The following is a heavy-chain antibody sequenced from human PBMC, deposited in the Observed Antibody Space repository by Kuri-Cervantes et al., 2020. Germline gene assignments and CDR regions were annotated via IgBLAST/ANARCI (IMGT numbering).Heavy chain of an antibody. CDR2: IYTSGST. V-gene: IGHV4-4*07. J-gene: IGHJ4*02. CDR1: GGSISSYY. CDR3: ARGQANYYDGSGYYSPPLDY. Sequence: SETLSLTCTVSGGSISSYYWSWIRQPAGKGLEWIGRIYTSGSTNYNPSLKSRVTISLDTSGNQFSLNLTSVTAADTAVYYCARGQANYYDGSGYYSPPLDYWGQGTLVTVSS. D-gene: IGHD3-22*01.